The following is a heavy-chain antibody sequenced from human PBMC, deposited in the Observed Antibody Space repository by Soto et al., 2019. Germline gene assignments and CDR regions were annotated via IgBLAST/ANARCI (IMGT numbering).Heavy chain of an antibody. J-gene: IGHJ6*02. CDR1: GGSIRNYY. Sequence: SETLSLTCTVPGGSIRNYYWSWIRQPPGKGLEWIGYIYYSGSTNYNPSLKSRVTISVDTSKNQFSLKLNSVTAADTAVYYCARVNYGNYYYYYGMDVWGQGTTVTVS. D-gene: IGHD4-17*01. CDR3: ARVNYGNYYYYYGMDV. CDR2: IYYSGST. V-gene: IGHV4-59*01.